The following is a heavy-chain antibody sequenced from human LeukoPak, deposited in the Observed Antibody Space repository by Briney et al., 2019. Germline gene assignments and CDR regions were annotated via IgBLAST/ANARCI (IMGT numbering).Heavy chain of an antibody. CDR3: ASQDSGSYYIPPNFDY. CDR1: GGSIGSSSYY. Sequence: SETLSLTCTVSGGSIGSSSYYWGWIRQPPGKGLEWIGSIYYSGSTYYNPSLKSRVTISVDTSKNQFSLKLSSVTAADTAVYYCASQDSGSYYIPPNFDYWGQGTLVTVSS. J-gene: IGHJ4*02. CDR2: IYYSGST. D-gene: IGHD1-26*01. V-gene: IGHV4-39*01.